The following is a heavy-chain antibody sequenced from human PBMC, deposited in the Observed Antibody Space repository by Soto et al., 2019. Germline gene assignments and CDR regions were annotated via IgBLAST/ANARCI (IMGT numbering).Heavy chain of an antibody. V-gene: IGHV1-24*01. CDR1: GYPLTELC. Sequence: GGSVKVSCKFSGYPLTELCIHWVGQGPGKGLEWMGGFDPEDGETIYAQKFQGRVTMTEDTSTDTAYMELSSLRSEDTAVYYCATFGEIAVAGYFDYWGQGTLVTVSS. CDR2: FDPEDGET. CDR3: ATFGEIAVAGYFDY. J-gene: IGHJ4*02. D-gene: IGHD6-19*01.